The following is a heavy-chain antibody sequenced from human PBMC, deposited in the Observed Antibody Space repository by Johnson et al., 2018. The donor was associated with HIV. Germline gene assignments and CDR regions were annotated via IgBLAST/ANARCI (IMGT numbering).Heavy chain of an antibody. CDR1: GFTFSSYG. Sequence: QMQLVESGGGVVQPGRSLRLSCAASGFTFSSYGMHWVRQAPGKGLEWVAVIWYDGSNKYYADSVKGRFTISRDNSKNTLYLQMNILRAEDTAVYYCARAPDSSQQGAFESGGQGTMVTVSS. V-gene: IGHV3-33*01. CDR2: IWYDGSNK. CDR3: ARAPDSSQQGAFES. J-gene: IGHJ3*02. D-gene: IGHD1-1*01.